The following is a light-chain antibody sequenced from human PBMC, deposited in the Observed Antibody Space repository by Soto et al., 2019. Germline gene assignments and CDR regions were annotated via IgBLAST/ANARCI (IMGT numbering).Light chain of an antibody. Sequence: DIQLTQAPSFLSASVGDRVTITCRASQGISSYLAWYQQKPGKAPKLLIYGASTLQRGASSGSSGSGSGTEFTLTISSLQPENFAAYSCQHLKSYPITFGQGARL. CDR3: QHLKSYPIT. V-gene: IGKV1-9*01. CDR2: GAS. CDR1: QGISSY. J-gene: IGKJ5*01.